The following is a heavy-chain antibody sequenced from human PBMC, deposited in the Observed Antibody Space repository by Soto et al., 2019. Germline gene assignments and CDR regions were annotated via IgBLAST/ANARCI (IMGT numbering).Heavy chain of an antibody. V-gene: IGHV4-34*01. Sequence: SETLSLTCAVYGGSFSGYYWSWIRQPPGKGLEWIGEINHSGSTNYNPSPKSRVTISVDTSKNQFSLKLSSVTAADTAVYYCARGGSLNYDILTGYVLGFDPWGQGTLVTVSS. CDR2: INHSGST. J-gene: IGHJ5*02. CDR1: GGSFSGYY. CDR3: ARGGSLNYDILTGYVLGFDP. D-gene: IGHD3-9*01.